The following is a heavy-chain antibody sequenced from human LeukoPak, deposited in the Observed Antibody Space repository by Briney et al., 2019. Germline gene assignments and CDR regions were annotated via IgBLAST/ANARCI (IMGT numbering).Heavy chain of an antibody. CDR2: ISSSGVL. J-gene: IGHJ4*02. V-gene: IGHV3-21*06. D-gene: IGHD6-19*01. Sequence: GGSLRLSCAASGFTFSSHSLSWVRQAPGKGQEWVSTISSSGVLYYAASAKGRFTISRDNAKNSLYLQMNSLRVEDTAVFYCARDSSGWSRDYWGQGTLVAVS. CDR1: GFTFSSHS. CDR3: ARDSSGWSRDY.